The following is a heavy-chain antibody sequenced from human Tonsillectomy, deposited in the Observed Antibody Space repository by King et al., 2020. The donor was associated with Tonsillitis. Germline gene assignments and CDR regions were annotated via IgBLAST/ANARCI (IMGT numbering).Heavy chain of an antibody. CDR2: VVSDGSGT. J-gene: IGHJ4*02. Sequence: VQLVESGGGLVQSGGSLRLSCAASGVTFSNYWMLWFRRAPGKGLVWVSRVVSDGSGTSYGDSVKGRFTISRDNAKNTLYVQMNSLRDEDTAVYYCARGGAGGTFDYWGQGVLVTVSS. D-gene: IGHD1-26*01. CDR1: GVTFSNYW. V-gene: IGHV3-74*01. CDR3: ARGGAGGTFDY.